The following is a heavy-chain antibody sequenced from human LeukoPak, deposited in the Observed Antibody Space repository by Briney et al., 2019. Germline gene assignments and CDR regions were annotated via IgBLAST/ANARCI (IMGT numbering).Heavy chain of an antibody. D-gene: IGHD4-23*01. CDR1: GYTFTSYG. Sequence: ASVKVSCKASGYTFTSYGISRVRQAPGQGLEWMGWISAYNGNTNYAQKLQGRVTMTTDTSTSTAYMELRSLRSDDTAVYYCAREDYGGTAYYYYYYGMDVWGQGTTVTVSS. V-gene: IGHV1-18*01. CDR3: AREDYGGTAYYYYYYGMDV. CDR2: ISAYNGNT. J-gene: IGHJ6*02.